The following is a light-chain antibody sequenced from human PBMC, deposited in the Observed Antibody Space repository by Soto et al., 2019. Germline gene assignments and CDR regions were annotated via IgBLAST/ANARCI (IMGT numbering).Light chain of an antibody. CDR1: QSVKSSY. V-gene: IGKV3-20*01. CDR2: GTS. CDR3: QQYGSSIT. Sequence: EIVLTQSPATLSLSPGERATLSCRASQSVKSSYLAWYQHKPGQAPRLLIYGTSSRATGIPDRFSGSGSGTDFTLTISRLEPEDFAXXYCQQYGSSITFGQGTRLEIK. J-gene: IGKJ5*01.